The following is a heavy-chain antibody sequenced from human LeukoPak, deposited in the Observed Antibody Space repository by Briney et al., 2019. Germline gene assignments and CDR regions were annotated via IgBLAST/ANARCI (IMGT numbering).Heavy chain of an antibody. Sequence: PSETLSLTCAVYGGSFSGYYWSWIRQPPGKGLEWIGEINHSGSTNYNPSLKSRVTISVDTSKNQFFLKLSSVTAADTAVYYCASMYYDFWSGYYSTPYGMDVWGQGTTVTVSS. J-gene: IGHJ6*02. CDR3: ASMYYDFWSGYYSTPYGMDV. D-gene: IGHD3-3*01. CDR1: GGSFSGYY. V-gene: IGHV4-34*01. CDR2: INHSGST.